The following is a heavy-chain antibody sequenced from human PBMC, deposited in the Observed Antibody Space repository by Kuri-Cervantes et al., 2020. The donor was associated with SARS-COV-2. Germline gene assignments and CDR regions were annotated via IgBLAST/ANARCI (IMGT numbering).Heavy chain of an antibody. CDR2: INHSGST. J-gene: IGHJ4*02. Sequence: SETLSLTCVVYDGSFSGYSWTWIRQPPGKGLEWIGEINHSGSTNYNPSLKSQVIISIDTSKNQFFLKLRSVTAADTAVYYCAKAPRPHWDGGNSGDYWGQGTLVTVSS. D-gene: IGHD4-23*01. CDR3: AKAPRPHWDGGNSGDY. CDR1: DGSFSGYS. V-gene: IGHV4-34*01.